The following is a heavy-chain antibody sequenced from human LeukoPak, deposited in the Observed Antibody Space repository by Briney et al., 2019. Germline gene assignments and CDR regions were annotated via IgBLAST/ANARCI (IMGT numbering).Heavy chain of an antibody. V-gene: IGHV3-48*02. Sequence: GGSLRLLCAASGFTFSSYSMKWVRQAPGKALECVSYLTGSSPTIEYADSVKGRFTISRDNATISLYLEMNSLRDEDTAVYSCTRMTSGFDMWGQGTMVSVSS. J-gene: IGHJ3*02. CDR1: GFTFSSYS. CDR3: TRMTSGFDM. CDR2: LTGSSPTI.